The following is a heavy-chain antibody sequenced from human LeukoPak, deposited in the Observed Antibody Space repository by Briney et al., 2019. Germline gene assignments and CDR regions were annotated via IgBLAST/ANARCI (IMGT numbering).Heavy chain of an antibody. CDR2: INPNSGGT. CDR3: ARDLRELEMATIWPEYFQH. J-gene: IGHJ1*01. V-gene: IGHV1-2*02. CDR1: GYTFTGYY. D-gene: IGHD5-24*01. Sequence: ASVKVSCKASGYTFTGYYMHWVRQAPGQGLEWMGWINPNSGGTNYAQKFQGRVTMTRDTSISTAYMELSRLRSDDTAVYYCARDLRELEMATIWPEYFQHWGQGTLVTVSS.